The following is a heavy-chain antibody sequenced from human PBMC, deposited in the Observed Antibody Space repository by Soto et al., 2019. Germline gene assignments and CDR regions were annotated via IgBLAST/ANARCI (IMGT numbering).Heavy chain of an antibody. V-gene: IGHV3-74*01. CDR3: ARPRYDGSGTPFDH. J-gene: IGHJ4*02. CDR2: INGDGSTA. Sequence: EVQLVESGGGLVQPGGSLTVSCAASGFTFRSYWMHWVRQVPGKGLVWVSSINGDGSTATYADSVKGRFIISRDNAKNMLYLRMNSLTGEDTAVYYCARPRYDGSGTPFDHWGQGTLVTVSS. D-gene: IGHD3-22*01. CDR1: GFTFRSYW.